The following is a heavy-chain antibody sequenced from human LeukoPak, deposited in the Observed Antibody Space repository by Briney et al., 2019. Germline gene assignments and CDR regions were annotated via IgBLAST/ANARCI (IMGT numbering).Heavy chain of an antibody. D-gene: IGHD2-21*02. CDR1: GFTFSSYW. CDR2: IASDGSST. CDR3: AKDPCGGDCYPSDY. Sequence: PGGSLRLSCAASGFTFSSYWMNWVRQAPGKGLVWVSRIASDGSSTTYADSVKGRFTISRDNSKNTLYLQMNSLRAEDTAVYYCAKDPCGGDCYPSDYWGQGTLVTVSS. J-gene: IGHJ4*02. V-gene: IGHV3-74*01.